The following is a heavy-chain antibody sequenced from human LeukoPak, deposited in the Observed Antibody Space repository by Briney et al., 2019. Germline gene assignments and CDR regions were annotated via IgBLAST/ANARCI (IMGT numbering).Heavy chain of an antibody. CDR3: ARRGPILALDY. Sequence: SETLSLTCAFSGYSISSGYYWGWIRQPPGKGLEWIGSIYHSGSTYYNPSLKSRVTISVDTSKNQFSLKLSSVTAADTAVYYCARRGPILALDYWGQGTLVTVSS. J-gene: IGHJ4*02. CDR1: GYSISSGYY. D-gene: IGHD2-21*01. CDR2: IYHSGST. V-gene: IGHV4-38-2*01.